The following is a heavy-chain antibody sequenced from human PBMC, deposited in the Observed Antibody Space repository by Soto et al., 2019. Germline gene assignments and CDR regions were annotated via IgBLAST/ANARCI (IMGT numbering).Heavy chain of an antibody. CDR3: SHFTTLYGLDV. V-gene: IGHV2-5*02. Sequence: QITLKESGPTLVKPXXXXXLXXTFSGXSLSTSGVGVGWIRQPPGKALEWLALIYWDNDKRHSPSLKSRLTITKVTSKNQVVLTVTNMDPVDTATYYCSHFTTLYGLDVWGQGTTVTVSS. CDR2: IYWDNDK. CDR1: GXSLSTSGVG. D-gene: IGHD3-3*01. J-gene: IGHJ6*02.